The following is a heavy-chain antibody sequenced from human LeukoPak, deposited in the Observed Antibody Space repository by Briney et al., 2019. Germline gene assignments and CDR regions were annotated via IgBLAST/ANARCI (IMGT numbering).Heavy chain of an antibody. CDR3: GRAGYSYGYFDY. CDR1: GGSVSSGSYY. J-gene: IGHJ4*02. CDR2: IYYSGST. Sequence: SETLSLTCTVSGGSVSSGSYYWRWIRQPPGKGLEWIGYIYYSGSTNYNPSLKSRVTISVDRSKNQFSLKLSSVTAADTAVYYCGRAGYSYGYFDYWGQGTLVTVSS. V-gene: IGHV4-61*01. D-gene: IGHD5-18*01.